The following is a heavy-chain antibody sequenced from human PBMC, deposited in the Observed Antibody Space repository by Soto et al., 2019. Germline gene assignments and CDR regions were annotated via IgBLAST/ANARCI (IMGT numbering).Heavy chain of an antibody. CDR2: IYYSGST. CDR3: ARYRYYDFWSGYPYYFAS. V-gene: IGHV4-61*01. D-gene: IGHD3-3*01. CDR1: GGSVSSGSYY. Sequence: SETLSLTCTVSGGSVSSGSYYWSWIRQPPGKGLEWIGYIYYSGSTNYNPSLKSRVTISVDTSKNQFSLKLSSVTAADTAVYYCARYRYYDFWSGYPYYFASWGKETLATVSS. J-gene: IGHJ4*02.